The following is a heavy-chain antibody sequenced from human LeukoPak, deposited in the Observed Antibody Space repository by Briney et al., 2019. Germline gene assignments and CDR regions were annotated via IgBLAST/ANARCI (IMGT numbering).Heavy chain of an antibody. CDR3: ARGRGIAAAGSYYYYYMDV. D-gene: IGHD6-13*01. Sequence: AASVKVSCKASGYTFTGYYMHWVRQAPGQGLEWMGWINPNSGGTNYAQKFQGRVTMTRDTSISTAYMELSSLRSEDTAVYYCARGRGIAAAGSYYYYYMDVWGKGTTVTISS. CDR2: INPNSGGT. V-gene: IGHV1-2*02. CDR1: GYTFTGYY. J-gene: IGHJ6*03.